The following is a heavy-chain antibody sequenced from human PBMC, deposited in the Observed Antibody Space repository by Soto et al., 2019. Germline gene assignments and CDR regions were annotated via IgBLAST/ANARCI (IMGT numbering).Heavy chain of an antibody. CDR3: AHSRVDTTMVNPFDY. D-gene: IGHD5-18*01. J-gene: IGHJ4*02. Sequence: QITLKESGPTLVKPTQTLTLTCTFSGFSLSTSGVSVGWIRQPPGKALEWLALIYWDDDKRYSPSLKSRHTITKDTSKNQVVLTMTNMDPVDTATYYCAHSRVDTTMVNPFDYWGQGTLVTVSS. CDR2: IYWDDDK. CDR1: GFSLSTSGVS. V-gene: IGHV2-5*02.